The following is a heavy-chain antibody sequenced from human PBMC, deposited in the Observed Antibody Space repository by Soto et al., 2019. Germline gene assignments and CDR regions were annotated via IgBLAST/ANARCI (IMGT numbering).Heavy chain of an antibody. V-gene: IGHV4-31*03. CDR1: GGSISSGGYY. Sequence: SETLSLTCPVSGGSISSGGYYWSWIRQHPGKGLEWIGYIYYSGSTYYNPSLKSRVTISVDTSKNQFSLKLSSVTAADTAVYYCXRSVDYYDSSVPDAFDIWGQGTMVTVSS. CDR2: IYYSGST. CDR3: XRSVDYYDSSVPDAFDI. D-gene: IGHD3-22*01. J-gene: IGHJ3*02.